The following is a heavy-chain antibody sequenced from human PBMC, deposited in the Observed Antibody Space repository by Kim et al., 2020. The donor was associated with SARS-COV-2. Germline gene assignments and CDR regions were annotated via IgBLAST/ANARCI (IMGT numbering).Heavy chain of an antibody. CDR3: ARGTFYYGMDV. Sequence: YSVALMQGLFTIPRDNAKNSLYLQMNSLRAEDTAVYYCARGTFYYGMDVWGQGTTVTVSS. V-gene: IGHV3-7*01. J-gene: IGHJ6*02. D-gene: IGHD3-16*01.